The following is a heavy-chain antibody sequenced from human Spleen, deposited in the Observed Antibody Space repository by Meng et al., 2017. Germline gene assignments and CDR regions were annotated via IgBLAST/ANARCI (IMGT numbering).Heavy chain of an antibody. CDR1: SCSFSGYY. J-gene: IGHJ4*02. Sequence: QVQLQLCGAGLLRPSETLSLTCAVFSCSFSGYYWSWIRQPPGKGLEWIGSQCHADDTYYNPSLMGRVTISVDTSKNQVSLKLTSVTAADTSIYYCARHTFSGNPGGIDSWGQGILVTVSS. CDR3: ARHTFSGNPGGIDS. CDR2: QCHADDT. D-gene: IGHD4-23*01. V-gene: IGHV4-34*01.